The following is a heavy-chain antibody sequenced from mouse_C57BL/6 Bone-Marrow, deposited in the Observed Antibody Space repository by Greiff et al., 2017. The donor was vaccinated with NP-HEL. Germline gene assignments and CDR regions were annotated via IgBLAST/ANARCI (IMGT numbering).Heavy chain of an antibody. CDR1: GFTFTDYY. CDR3: APYYGSSPAVDV. D-gene: IGHD1-1*01. CDR2: IRNKANGYTT. V-gene: IGHV7-3*01. Sequence: EVKVVESGGGLVQPGGSLSLSCAASGFTFTDYYMSWVRQPPGKALEWLGFIRNKANGYTTEYSASVKGRFTISRDNSQSIFYLQMSDLRAEDSATYYCAPYYGSSPAVDVWGTGTTVTVSS. J-gene: IGHJ1*03.